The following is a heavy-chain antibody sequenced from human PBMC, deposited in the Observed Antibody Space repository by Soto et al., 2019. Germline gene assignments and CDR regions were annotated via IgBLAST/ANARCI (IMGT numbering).Heavy chain of an antibody. V-gene: IGHV4-39*01. Sequence: SETLSLTCTVSGGSISSSRCHWGWIRQPPGKGLEWIASIKYSGTTFYNPSLKSRVTISVDTSKNQFSLKLSSVTAADTAVYYCARQFVDTAMDPYYFDYWGQGTLVTVSS. J-gene: IGHJ4*02. CDR1: GGSISSSRCH. CDR2: IKYSGTT. D-gene: IGHD5-18*01. CDR3: ARQFVDTAMDPYYFDY.